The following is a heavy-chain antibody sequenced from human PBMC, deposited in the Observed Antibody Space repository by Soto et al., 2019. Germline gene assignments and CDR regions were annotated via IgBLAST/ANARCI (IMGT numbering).Heavy chain of an antibody. CDR2: IYYSGSP. CDR3: ARDPIWFGEFQGY. D-gene: IGHD3-10*01. V-gene: IGHV4-30-4*01. CDR1: GGSISSGDYY. Sequence: QVQLQESGPGLVKPSQTLSLTCTVSGGSISSGDYYWSWIRQPPGKGLEWIGYIYYSGSPYYTPTLRSTVTISVDTSKNQFSLKRSSVTAAATAGYYCARDPIWFGEFQGYWGQGTLVTVSS. J-gene: IGHJ4*02.